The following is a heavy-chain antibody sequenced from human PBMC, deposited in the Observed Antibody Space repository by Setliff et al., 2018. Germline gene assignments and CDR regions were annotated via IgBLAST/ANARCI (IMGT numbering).Heavy chain of an antibody. J-gene: IGHJ4*02. CDR3: TRGRGPRVVVAVPLDH. Sequence: GASVKVSCKTSGYSFTVFGISWVRQAPGQGLEWMGWISPYYGSTNYAQKFQGRVTMTTDTSTSTAYMELTSLNYDDTAVYYCTRGRGPRVVVAVPLDHWGQGTLVTVSS. V-gene: IGHV1-18*01. CDR1: GYSFTVFG. CDR2: ISPYYGST. D-gene: IGHD2-15*01.